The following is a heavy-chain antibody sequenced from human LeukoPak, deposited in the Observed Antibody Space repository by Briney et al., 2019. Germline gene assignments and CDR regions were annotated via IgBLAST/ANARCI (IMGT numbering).Heavy chain of an antibody. D-gene: IGHD3-16*01. CDR2: IKQDGSEE. V-gene: IGHV3-7*01. Sequence: PGGSLRLSCAASGLAFSDYWMSWVRQAPGKGLEWVANIKQDGSEEYYVDSVKGRFTISRDNAKNSLYLQMNSLRAEDTAVYYCATGGTIWGQGTLVTVSS. J-gene: IGHJ4*02. CDR1: GLAFSDYW. CDR3: ATGGTI.